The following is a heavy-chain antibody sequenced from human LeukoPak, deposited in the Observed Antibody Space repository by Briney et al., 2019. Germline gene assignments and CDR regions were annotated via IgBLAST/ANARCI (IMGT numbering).Heavy chain of an antibody. J-gene: IGHJ3*01. D-gene: IGHD3-10*02. CDR3: AREPRINMSPDAFDF. CDR2: IKSNSGGI. CDR1: GYTFTDSY. Sequence: ASVKDSCKTSGYTFTDSYLHWVRQAPRQGLEWMGWIKSNSGGIHYSQKFQDRVYITRDTSINTVYMELSSLRSGDTAIFYCAREPRINMSPDAFDFWGQGTLVNVFS. V-gene: IGHV1-2*02.